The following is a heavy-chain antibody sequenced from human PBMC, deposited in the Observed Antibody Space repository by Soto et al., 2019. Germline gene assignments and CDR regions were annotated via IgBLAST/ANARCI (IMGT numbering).Heavy chain of an antibody. Sequence: PSETLSLTCAVSGDSLSSGYYWAWIRRPPGKGLAWPGSTYHSGTTYYNPSLKSRVTISVDTSRNQFSLKLSSVTAADSAVYYCASTDNVGYYRYFGQRTLVAVSS. CDR2: TYHSGTT. V-gene: IGHV4-38-2*01. CDR3: ASTDNVGYYRY. J-gene: IGHJ4*02. D-gene: IGHD3-3*01. CDR1: GDSLSSGYY.